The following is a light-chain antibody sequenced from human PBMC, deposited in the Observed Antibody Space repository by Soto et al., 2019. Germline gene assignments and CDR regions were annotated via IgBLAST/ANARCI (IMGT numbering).Light chain of an antibody. CDR1: QSVSSIY. CDR3: QQYGSSYT. J-gene: IGKJ2*01. CDR2: GAS. Sequence: EIVLTQSPGTLSLSPGERATLSCRATQSVSSIYLAWYQQKPGQAPRLLIYGASSRATGIPDRFSGSWSGTDFTLTISRLEPEDFAVYYCQQYGSSYTFGPGTKLEIK. V-gene: IGKV3-20*01.